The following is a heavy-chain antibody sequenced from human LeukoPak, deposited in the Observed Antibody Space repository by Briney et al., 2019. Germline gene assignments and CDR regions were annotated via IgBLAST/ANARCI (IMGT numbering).Heavy chain of an antibody. J-gene: IGHJ4*02. D-gene: IGHD4-17*01. CDR3: ARESTTETRSVDY. Sequence: GGSLRLSCAASGFIFSSYSMNWVRQAPGKGLEWVSYISSSSSTTYYADSVKGRFTTSRDNAKNSLYLQMNSLRGEDTAVYYCARESTTETRSVDYWGQGTLVTVSS. V-gene: IGHV3-48*04. CDR1: GFIFSSYS. CDR2: ISSSSSTT.